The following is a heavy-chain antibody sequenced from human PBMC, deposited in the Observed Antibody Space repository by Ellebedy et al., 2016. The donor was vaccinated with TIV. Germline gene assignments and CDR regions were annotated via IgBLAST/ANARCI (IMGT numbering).Heavy chain of an antibody. CDR1: GSGFRDYW. J-gene: IGHJ3*02. CDR2: ADHEGTGT. D-gene: IGHD4-11*01. V-gene: IGHV3-74*01. Sequence: PGGSLRLSCVASGSGFRDYWMHWVRQAPGKGLLWVSRADHEGTGTAYADSVKGRFTISRDNTRNTVSLQMNSLRAEDTAMYYCVRGRRDHSNNVCFDIWGRGTMVIVSS. CDR3: VRGRRDHSNNVCFDI.